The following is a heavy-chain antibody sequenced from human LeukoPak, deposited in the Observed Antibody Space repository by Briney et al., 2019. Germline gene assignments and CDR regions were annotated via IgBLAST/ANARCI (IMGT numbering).Heavy chain of an antibody. Sequence: PGGSLRLSCAASGFIFSSYAMTWVRQAPGKGLEWVSAISGSGRSTYYADSVKGRFTISRDNAKNTLYLQMNSLRAEDTAVYYCARGNYYGMDVWGQGTTVTVSS. V-gene: IGHV3-23*01. J-gene: IGHJ6*02. CDR3: ARGNYYGMDV. CDR1: GFIFSSYA. D-gene: IGHD3-10*01. CDR2: ISGSGRST.